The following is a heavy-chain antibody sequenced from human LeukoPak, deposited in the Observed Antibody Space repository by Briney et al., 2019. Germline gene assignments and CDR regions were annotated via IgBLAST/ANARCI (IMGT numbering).Heavy chain of an antibody. CDR1: GFTFSSYS. J-gene: IGHJ4*02. D-gene: IGHD3-10*01. Sequence: PGGSLRLCCAASGFTFSSYSVNWVRQASGKGPQWFSSISSASTYIYYADSLKGRFTISRDNAKNSLHLQMNSLRAEDTAVYYCARDVYGSGSYPGPADYWGQGTLVTVSS. V-gene: IGHV3-21*01. CDR3: ARDVYGSGSYPGPADY. CDR2: ISSASTYI.